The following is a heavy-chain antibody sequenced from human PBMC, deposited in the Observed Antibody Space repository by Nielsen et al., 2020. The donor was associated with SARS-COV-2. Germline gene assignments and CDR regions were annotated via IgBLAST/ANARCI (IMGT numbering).Heavy chain of an antibody. CDR1: GFTFGDYA. Sequence: GESLKISCTASGFTFGDYAMSWVRQAPGKGLEWMGRIDPSDSYTNYSPSFQGHVTISADKSISTAYLQWSSLKASDTAMYYCARRDEYSSRNFDYWGQGTLVTVSS. J-gene: IGHJ4*02. CDR3: ARRDEYSSRNFDY. CDR2: IDPSDSYT. D-gene: IGHD6-13*01. V-gene: IGHV5-10-1*01.